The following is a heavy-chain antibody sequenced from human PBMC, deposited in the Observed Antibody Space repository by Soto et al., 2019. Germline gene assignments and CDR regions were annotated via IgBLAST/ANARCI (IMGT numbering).Heavy chain of an antibody. J-gene: IGHJ6*02. CDR1: GGTFSSYA. D-gene: IGHD3-22*01. Sequence: QVQLVQSGAEVKKPGSSVKVSCKASGGTFSSYAISWVRQAPGQGLEWMGGIIPIFGTANYAQKFQGRVTITADESTSTAYMELSSLRCEDTAVYYCARGGYYYDSSGYYQRGYYYYYGMDVWGQGTTVTVSS. CDR3: ARGGYYYDSSGYYQRGYYYYYGMDV. V-gene: IGHV1-69*12. CDR2: IIPIFGTA.